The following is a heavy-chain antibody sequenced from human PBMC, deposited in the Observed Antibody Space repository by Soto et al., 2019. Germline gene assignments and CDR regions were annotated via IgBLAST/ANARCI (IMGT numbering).Heavy chain of an antibody. CDR2: IYPGDSDT. J-gene: IGHJ1*01. CDR1: GYSFTSYW. CDR3: ARLGYRAYDTAEYFQH. D-gene: IGHD5-12*01. V-gene: IGHV5-51*01. Sequence: GESLKISCKGSGYSFTSYWIAWVRQMPGKGLEWMGIIYPGDSDTRYSPSFQGQVIISADKSISTAYLQWSSLKASDSAMYYCARLGYRAYDTAEYFQHWGQGTLVTVSS.